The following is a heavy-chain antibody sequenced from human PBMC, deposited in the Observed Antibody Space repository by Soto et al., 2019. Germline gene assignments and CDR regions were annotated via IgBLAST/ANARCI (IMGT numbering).Heavy chain of an antibody. D-gene: IGHD3-10*01. CDR2: IIPIFGTA. CDR3: ARDGRRSITMVRGVTARPYNWFDP. V-gene: IGHV1-69*13. J-gene: IGHJ5*02. Sequence: GASVKVSCKASGGTFSSYAISWVRQDPGQGLEWMGGIIPIFGTANYAQKFQGRVTITADESTSTAYMELSSLRSEDTAVYYCARDGRRSITMVRGVTARPYNWFDPWGQGTLVTVAS. CDR1: GGTFSSYA.